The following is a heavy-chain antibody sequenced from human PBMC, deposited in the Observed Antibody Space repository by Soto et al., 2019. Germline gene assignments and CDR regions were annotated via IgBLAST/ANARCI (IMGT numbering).Heavy chain of an antibody. CDR3: AREKPVNLIKYYYGSGSYYTLGMDV. J-gene: IGHJ6*02. CDR2: IIPIFGTA. V-gene: IGHV1-69*01. CDR1: GGTFSSYA. Sequence: QVQLVQSGAEVKKPGSSVKVSCKASGGTFSSYAISWVRQAPGQGLEWMGGIIPIFGTANYAQKFQGRVTITADEATSTAYMELSSLRSEDTAVYYCAREKPVNLIKYYYGSGSYYTLGMDVWGQGTTVTVSS. D-gene: IGHD3-10*01.